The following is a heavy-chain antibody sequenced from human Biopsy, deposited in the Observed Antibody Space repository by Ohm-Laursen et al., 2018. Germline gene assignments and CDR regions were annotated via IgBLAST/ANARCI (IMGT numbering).Heavy chain of an antibody. CDR2: ISEDGTNK. Sequence: SLRLSCAASGVTFSRYGMHWVRQAPGKGLEWVASISEDGTNKYYEDSVKGRFTVSRDNSKNTLYLQMNSLRAEDTAVFYCAKERGVARTYYYYPYGMDVWGQGTTVTVSS. J-gene: IGHJ6*02. CDR1: GVTFSRYG. D-gene: IGHD3-10*01. V-gene: IGHV3-30*18. CDR3: AKERGVARTYYYYPYGMDV.